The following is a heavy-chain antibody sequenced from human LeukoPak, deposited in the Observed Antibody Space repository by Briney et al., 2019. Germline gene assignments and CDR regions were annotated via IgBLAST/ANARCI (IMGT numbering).Heavy chain of an antibody. J-gene: IGHJ4*02. Sequence: GGALRLSCAASGFTFSSYAMHWVRQAPGKGLEGVAVISYDGSNKYYADSVKGRFTISRDNSKNTLYLQMNSLRAEDTAAYYCATMTPFDYWGQGTLVTVSS. CDR1: GFTFSSYA. CDR2: ISYDGSNK. D-gene: IGHD4-17*01. V-gene: IGHV3-30-3*01. CDR3: ATMTPFDY.